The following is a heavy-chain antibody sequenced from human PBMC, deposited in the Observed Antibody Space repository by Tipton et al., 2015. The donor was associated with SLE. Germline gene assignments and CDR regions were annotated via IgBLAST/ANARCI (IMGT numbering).Heavy chain of an antibody. J-gene: IGHJ1*01. V-gene: IGHV4-61*09. D-gene: IGHD6-13*01. Sequence: TLSLTCTLSAGSISSGGYYWSWIRQPAGKGLEWIGHIYTTGNTNYNPSLKSRVTISVDTSKNHFSLKLTSVTAADTAVYYCGRGRYGSSRYFQHWGQGTLVTVSS. CDR3: GRGRYGSSRYFQH. CDR2: IYTTGNT. CDR1: AGSISSGGYY.